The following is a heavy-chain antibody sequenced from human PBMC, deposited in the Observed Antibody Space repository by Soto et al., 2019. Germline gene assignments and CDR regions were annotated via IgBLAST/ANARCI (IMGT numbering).Heavy chain of an antibody. CDR1: GGTFSSYA. CDR2: IIPIFGTA. J-gene: IGHJ4*02. CDR3: ARDTTSSIEMATIKAWNFDY. V-gene: IGHV1-69*13. D-gene: IGHD5-12*01. Sequence: SVKVSCKASGGTFSSYAISWVRQAPGQGLEWMGGIIPIFGTANYAQKFQGRVTITADESTSTAYMELSSLRSEDTAVYYCARDTTSSIEMATIKAWNFDYWGQGTLVTVSS.